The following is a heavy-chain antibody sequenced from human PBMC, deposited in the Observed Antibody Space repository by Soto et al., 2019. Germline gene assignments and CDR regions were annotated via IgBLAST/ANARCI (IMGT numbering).Heavy chain of an antibody. CDR3: AIDYGGNSYYYGMDV. Sequence: GGSLRLSCVASDFAFSNYGMHWVRQAPGKGLEWVALIWYEGTNKYYGDSVKGRFTISRDNAKNSLYLQMNSLRDEDTAVYYCAIDYGGNSYYYGMDVWGQGTTVTVSS. D-gene: IGHD4-17*01. CDR2: IWYEGTNK. V-gene: IGHV3-33*01. J-gene: IGHJ6*02. CDR1: DFAFSNYG.